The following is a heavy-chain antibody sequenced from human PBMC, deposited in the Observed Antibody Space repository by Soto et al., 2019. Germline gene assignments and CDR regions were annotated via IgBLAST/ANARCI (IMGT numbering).Heavy chain of an antibody. CDR3: AKSVIVVVYYFDY. Sequence: GGSLRLSCGGSGFTFSSYAMSWVRQAPGKGLEWVSAISGSGGSTYYADSVKGRFTISRDNSKNTLYLQMNSLRAEDTAVYYCAKSVIVVVYYFDYWGQGTLVTVSS. CDR1: GFTFSSYA. CDR2: ISGSGGST. D-gene: IGHD3-22*01. J-gene: IGHJ4*02. V-gene: IGHV3-23*01.